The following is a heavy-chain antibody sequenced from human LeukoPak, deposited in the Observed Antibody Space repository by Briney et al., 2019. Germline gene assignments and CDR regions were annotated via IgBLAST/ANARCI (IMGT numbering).Heavy chain of an antibody. CDR1: GFTVSSNY. D-gene: IGHD1-7*01. CDR2: IKQDGSEK. CDR3: ARAEAGTSSGTDY. V-gene: IGHV3-7*01. J-gene: IGHJ4*02. Sequence: GGSLRLSCAASGFTVSSNYMSWVRQAPGKGLEWVAKIKQDGSEKYYVDSVKGRFTISRDNAKNSLYLQMNSLRAEDTAVYYCARAEAGTSSGTDYWGQGTLVTVSS.